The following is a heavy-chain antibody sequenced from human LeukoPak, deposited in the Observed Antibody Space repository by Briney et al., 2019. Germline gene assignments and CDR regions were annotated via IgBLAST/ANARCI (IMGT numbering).Heavy chain of an antibody. CDR2: IIPIFGTA. J-gene: IGHJ3*02. CDR3: ARGFVVVPPSPSPDAFDI. D-gene: IGHD2-2*01. Sequence: ASVKVSCKASGGTFSSYAISWVRQAPGQGLEWMGGIIPIFGTANYAQKFQGRVTITTDESTSTAYMELSSLRSEDTAVYYCARGFVVVPPSPSPDAFDIWGQGTMVTVSS. CDR1: GGTFSSYA. V-gene: IGHV1-69*05.